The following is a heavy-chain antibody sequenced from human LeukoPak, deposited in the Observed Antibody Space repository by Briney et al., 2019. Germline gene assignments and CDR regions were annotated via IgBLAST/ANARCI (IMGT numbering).Heavy chain of an antibody. Sequence: PGGSLRLSCATSGLIFSNHAMSWVRQAPGKGLQWVATVSGSEISRYYADSVKGRFTISRDYSSNTLFLQMNSLRAEDSAVYYCAKDVLYGDHEGGIFDFWGQGIQVTVSS. D-gene: IGHD4-17*01. V-gene: IGHV3-23*01. J-gene: IGHJ4*02. CDR2: VSGSEISR. CDR3: AKDVLYGDHEGGIFDF. CDR1: GLIFSNHA.